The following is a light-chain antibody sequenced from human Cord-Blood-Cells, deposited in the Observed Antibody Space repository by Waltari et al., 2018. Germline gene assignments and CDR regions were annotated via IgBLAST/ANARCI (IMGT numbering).Light chain of an antibody. V-gene: IGLV2-14*01. CDR1: SRDVCGYNF. J-gene: IGLJ1*01. CDR2: DGS. CDR3: SSYTSSSTYV. Sequence: SALTQPASVSGSPGHVITSYSTGTSRDVCGYNFVQWYQQQPGKAPRLRISDGSNRPSGVSNRFSCSKSSNTAALTISGLQAEDEADYYFSSYTSSSTYVFGTGTKVTVL.